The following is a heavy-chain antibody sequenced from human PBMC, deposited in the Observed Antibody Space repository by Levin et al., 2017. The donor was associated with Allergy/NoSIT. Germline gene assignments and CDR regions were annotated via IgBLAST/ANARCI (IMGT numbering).Heavy chain of an antibody. D-gene: IGHD6-19*01. Sequence: SLKISCVASGFTFSNSGMHWVRQAPGKGLEWVAVIWFDESNKYYADSVKGRFTISRDNSKNTMYLQMNSLRAEDTAVYYCARVGDLATSGWKYWYVDLWGRGTLVTVSS. CDR3: ARVGDLATSGWKYWYVDL. CDR2: IWFDESNK. V-gene: IGHV3-33*01. CDR1: GFTFSNSG. J-gene: IGHJ2*01.